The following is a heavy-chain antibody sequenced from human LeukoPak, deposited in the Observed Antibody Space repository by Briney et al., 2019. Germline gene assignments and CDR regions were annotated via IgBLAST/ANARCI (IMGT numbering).Heavy chain of an antibody. Sequence: SETLSLTCAVYGGSLSGYFWSWIRKPPGKGLEWIGEISHTGSTNCNPSLKSRVTISVDTSKNQFSLKVTSVTAADTAVYYCARGLTGPRLGDWGQGTLVTVSS. CDR3: ARGLTGPRLGD. V-gene: IGHV4-34*01. CDR1: GGSLSGYF. D-gene: IGHD3-16*01. J-gene: IGHJ4*02. CDR2: ISHTGST.